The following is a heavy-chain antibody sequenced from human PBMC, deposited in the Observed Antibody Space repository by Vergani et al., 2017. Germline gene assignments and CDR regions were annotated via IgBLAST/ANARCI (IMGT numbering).Heavy chain of an antibody. D-gene: IGHD3-3*01. CDR1: GFTFSDYG. CDR2: IRIDGSEQ. V-gene: IGHV3-30*02. J-gene: IGHJ4*02. Sequence: VQLVEFGGGLIQPGGSLRLSCAASGFTFSDYGVHWVRQAPGKGLEWVAFIRIDGSEQYYADSVKGRFTVSRDNSKYTLYLQIHSLRPEDTALYYCARDEKRGYYASDLPYWGQGTLVTVSS. CDR3: ARDEKRGYYASDLPY.